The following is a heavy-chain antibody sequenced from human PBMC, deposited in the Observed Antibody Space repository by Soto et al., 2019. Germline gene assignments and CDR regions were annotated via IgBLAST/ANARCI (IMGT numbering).Heavy chain of an antibody. Sequence: GGSLRLSCAASGFTFGNYAMSWVRQAPGKGLEWVSGISGYGDSTNYADSVKGRFTISRDNSKNTLYLQMNSLSGEDTAIYYCTKDGCSGGDCYFNFDHWSLGTLVTVSS. CDR1: GFTFGNYA. CDR2: ISGYGDST. D-gene: IGHD2-15*01. CDR3: TKDGCSGGDCYFNFDH. J-gene: IGHJ4*02. V-gene: IGHV3-23*01.